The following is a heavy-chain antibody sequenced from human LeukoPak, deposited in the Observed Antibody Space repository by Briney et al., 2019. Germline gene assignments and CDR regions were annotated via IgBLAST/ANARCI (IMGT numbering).Heavy chain of an antibody. D-gene: IGHD3-10*01. J-gene: IGHJ4*02. CDR2: IYSGGST. CDR1: GFTFDDYA. V-gene: IGHV3-66*01. CDR3: ARAFGELFPYFDY. Sequence: GGSLRLSCAASGFTFDDYAMHWVRQAPGKGLEWVSVIYSGGSTYYADSVKGRFTISRDNSKNTLYLQMNSLRAEDTAVYYCARAFGELFPYFDYWGQGTLVTVSS.